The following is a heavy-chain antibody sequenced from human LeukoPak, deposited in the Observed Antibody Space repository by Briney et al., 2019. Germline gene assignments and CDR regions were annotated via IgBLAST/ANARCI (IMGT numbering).Heavy chain of an antibody. CDR3: AKRVPYSSSSVYLDS. V-gene: IGHV1-8*03. Sequence: ASVRVSCKASGYTFTNYDINWVRQATGQGLEWMGWMNPNSGNTGYAQKFQGRVTITRNTSITTAYMELSSLRSEDTAVYYCAKRVPYSSSSVYLDSWGQGTLVTVSS. CDR2: MNPNSGNT. J-gene: IGHJ4*02. CDR1: GYTFTNYD. D-gene: IGHD6-6*01.